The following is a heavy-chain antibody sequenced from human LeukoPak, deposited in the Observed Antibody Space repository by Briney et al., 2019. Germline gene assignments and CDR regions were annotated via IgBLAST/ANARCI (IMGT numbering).Heavy chain of an antibody. CDR2: INPNSGGT. Sequence: ASVKVSCKASGYTFTGYYMHWVRQAPGQGLEWMGWINPNSGGTNYAQKFQGWVTTTRDTSISTAYMELSRLRSDDTAVYYCARAFDRTYYYYGMDVWGQGTTVTVSS. V-gene: IGHV1-2*04. D-gene: IGHD3-9*01. CDR3: ARAFDRTYYYYGMDV. J-gene: IGHJ6*02. CDR1: GYTFTGYY.